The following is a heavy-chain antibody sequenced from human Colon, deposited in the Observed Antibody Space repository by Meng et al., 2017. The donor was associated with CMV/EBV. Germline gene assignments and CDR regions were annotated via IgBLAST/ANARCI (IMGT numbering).Heavy chain of an antibody. J-gene: IGHJ6*02. CDR1: GYTFTGYY. V-gene: IGHV1-2*02. CDR2: INPNSGDT. D-gene: IGHD3-16*01. Sequence: ASVKVSCKASGYTFTGYYMHWVRQAPGQGLEWMGWINPNSGDTNYAQKFQGRVTMTRDTSMTTAYLELGSLRSDDTAVYYCAREGGGVRRQLYFYGLDVWGQGTTVTVSS. CDR3: AREGGGVRRQLYFYGLDV.